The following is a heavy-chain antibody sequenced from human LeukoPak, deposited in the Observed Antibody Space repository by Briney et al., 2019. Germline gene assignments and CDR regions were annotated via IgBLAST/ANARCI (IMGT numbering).Heavy chain of an antibody. CDR3: ARGMTTGPDP. CDR2: IYYSGST. J-gene: IGHJ5*02. CDR1: GGSISSYS. D-gene: IGHD4-17*01. Sequence: SGTLSLTCTVSGGSISSYSWSWIRQPPGKGLGWIGYIYYSGSTNYNPSLKSRLTISVDTSKNQFSLKLSSVTAADTAVYYCARGMTTGPDPWGQGILVTVSS. V-gene: IGHV4-59*08.